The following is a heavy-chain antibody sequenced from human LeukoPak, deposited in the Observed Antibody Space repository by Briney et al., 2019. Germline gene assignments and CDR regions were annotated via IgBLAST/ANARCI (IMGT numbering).Heavy chain of an antibody. CDR2: MRYDGSNK. V-gene: IGHV3-30*02. CDR3: AKDRDVVVTATHNFDY. CDR1: GFTFSSYG. J-gene: IGHJ4*02. D-gene: IGHD2-21*02. Sequence: GGSLRLSCAASGFTFSSYGMHWVRQAPGKGLEWVAFMRYDGSNKYYADSVKGRFTISRDNSKNTLYLQMNSLRAEDTAVYYCAKDRDVVVTATHNFDYWGQGTLVTVSS.